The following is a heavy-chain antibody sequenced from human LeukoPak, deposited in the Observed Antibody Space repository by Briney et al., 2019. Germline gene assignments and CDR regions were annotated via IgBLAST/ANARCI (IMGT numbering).Heavy chain of an antibody. CDR3: ARESPPDYYYYGMDV. CDR2: IYYSGST. Sequence: SETLSLTCTVSGGSISSGGYYWSWIRQHPGKGLEWIGYIYYSGSTYYNPSLKSRVTISVDTSKNQFSLKLSSVTAADTAVYYCARESPPDYYYYGMDVWGQGTTVTVSS. CDR1: GGSISSGGYY. J-gene: IGHJ6*02. V-gene: IGHV4-31*03.